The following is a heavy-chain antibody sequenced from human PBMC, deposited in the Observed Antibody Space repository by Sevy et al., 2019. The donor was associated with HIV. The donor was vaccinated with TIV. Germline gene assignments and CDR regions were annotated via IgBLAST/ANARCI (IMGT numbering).Heavy chain of an antibody. J-gene: IGHJ4*02. V-gene: IGHV1-2*02. CDR1: GYTFTGYY. CDR2: INPNSGGT. D-gene: IGHD6-19*01. Sequence: ASVKVSCKASGYTFTGYYMHWVRQAPGQGLEWMGWINPNSGGTNYAQKFQGRVTMTRDTSISTAYMELSRLRSDDTAVYYCARDYGPTGAGTIDYWGQGTLVTVSS. CDR3: ARDYGPTGAGTIDY.